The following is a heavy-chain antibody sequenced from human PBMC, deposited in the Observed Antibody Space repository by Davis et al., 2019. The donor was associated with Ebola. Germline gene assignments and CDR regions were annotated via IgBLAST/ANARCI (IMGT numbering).Heavy chain of an antibody. CDR1: GYTFTSYG. J-gene: IGHJ4*02. V-gene: IGHV1-18*01. Sequence: AASVKVSCKASGYTFTSYGISWVRQAPGQGLEWMGWITAYNGNTNYAQKFQGRVTMTRENSMSTAYMELRSLRSEDTAVYFCARGGVAYSDLDYWGQGTLVAVSS. CDR3: ARGGVAYSDLDY. D-gene: IGHD2-21*01. CDR2: ITAYNGNT.